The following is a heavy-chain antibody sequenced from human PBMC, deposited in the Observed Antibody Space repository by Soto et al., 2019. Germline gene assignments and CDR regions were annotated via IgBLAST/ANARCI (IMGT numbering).Heavy chain of an antibody. CDR1: EYSFSTYW. CDR3: ARQVRHYDYWSNKYYYYGLDV. CDR2: IYPRASDT. V-gene: IGHV5-51*01. Sequence: PGEPLKISRKGSEYSFSTYWIAWVRQMPGKGLDWMGIIYPRASDTRYSPTFQGQVTISADKSISTAHLQWSSLKASDTAMYYCARQVRHYDYWSNKYYYYGLDVWGQGTTVTVSS. J-gene: IGHJ6*02. D-gene: IGHD3-3*01.